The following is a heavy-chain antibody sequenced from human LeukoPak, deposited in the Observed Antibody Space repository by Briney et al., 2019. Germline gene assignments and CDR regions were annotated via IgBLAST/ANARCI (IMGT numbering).Heavy chain of an antibody. J-gene: IGHJ5*02. V-gene: IGHV1-18*01. D-gene: IGHD3-10*01. CDR1: GYTFTSYG. CDR3: ATLSYYYGSGSYYQRNNWFDP. Sequence: GASVKVSCKASGYTFTSYGISWVRQAPGQGLEWMGWISAYNGNTNYAQKLQGRVTMTTDTSTSTAYMELRSLRSDDTAVYYCATLSYYYGSGSYYQRNNWFDPWGQGTLVTVSS. CDR2: ISAYNGNT.